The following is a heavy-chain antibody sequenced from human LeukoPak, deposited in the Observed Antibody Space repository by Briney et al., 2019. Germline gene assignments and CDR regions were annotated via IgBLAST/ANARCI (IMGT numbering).Heavy chain of an antibody. V-gene: IGHV3-21*01. Sequence: GGSLRLACAASGFTFSSYSMNWVRQAPGKGLEWVSSISSSSSYIYYADSVKGRFTISRDNAKNSLYLQMNSLRAEDTAVYYCARDDRYGDYEGNWFDPWGQGTLVTVSS. CDR1: GFTFSSYS. J-gene: IGHJ5*02. CDR3: ARDDRYGDYEGNWFDP. CDR2: ISSSSSYI. D-gene: IGHD4-17*01.